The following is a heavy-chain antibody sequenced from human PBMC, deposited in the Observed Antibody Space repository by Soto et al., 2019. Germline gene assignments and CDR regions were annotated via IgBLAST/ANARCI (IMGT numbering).Heavy chain of an antibody. CDR1: GYAFTTYG. CDR3: ARGRYGDY. D-gene: IGHD1-1*01. Sequence: QVHLVQSGAEVKKPGASVKVSCKGSGYAFTTYGITWVRQAPGQGLEGMGWISAHNDNTNYAQKHQGRVTVTRDTSTSTAYMELRSLRSDDTAVYYCARGRYGDYWGQGALVTVSS. CDR2: ISAHNDNT. V-gene: IGHV1-18*01. J-gene: IGHJ4*02.